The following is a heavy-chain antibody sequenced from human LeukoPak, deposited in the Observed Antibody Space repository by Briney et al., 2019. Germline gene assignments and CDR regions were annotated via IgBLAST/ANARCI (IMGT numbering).Heavy chain of an antibody. CDR1: GYTFTSSY. V-gene: IGHV1-2*02. J-gene: IGHJ6*03. CDR3: ARGLGGVVPAAIKYYYYYMDV. Sequence: ASVKVSCKASGYTFTSSYMHWVRQAPGQGLEWMGMIDPNSGGTNYAQKFQGRVTMTRDTSISTAYMELSRLRSDDTAVYYCARGLGGVVPAAIKYYYYYMDVWGKGTTVTVSS. CDR2: IDPNSGGT. D-gene: IGHD2-2*01.